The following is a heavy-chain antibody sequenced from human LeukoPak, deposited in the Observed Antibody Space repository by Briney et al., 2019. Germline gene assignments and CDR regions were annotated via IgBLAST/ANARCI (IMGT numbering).Heavy chain of an antibody. J-gene: IGHJ6*03. Sequence: QAGGSLRLSCAASGFTFSSYAMSWVRQAPGKGLEWVSGISGSGGRTYYADSVKGRFTISRGNSKNTVYLQMNSLRAEDTAVYYCAKGGVTIFGVDHYYYMDVWGKGTTVTVSS. CDR1: GFTFSSYA. D-gene: IGHD3-3*01. CDR3: AKGGVTIFGVDHYYYMDV. V-gene: IGHV3-23*01. CDR2: ISGSGGRT.